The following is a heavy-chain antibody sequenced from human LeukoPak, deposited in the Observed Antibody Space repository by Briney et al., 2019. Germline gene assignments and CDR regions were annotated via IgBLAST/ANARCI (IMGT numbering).Heavy chain of an antibody. Sequence: GGSLRLSCAASGFTFSSYAISWVRQAPGKGLEWVSSISGDPALTYYADSAKGRFTISRDNSKNTLYLQMNSLRADDTAVYYCAKDHGVDWHFDYWGRGTLVTVSS. CDR3: AKDHGVDWHFDY. CDR2: ISGDPALT. D-gene: IGHD2-21*02. J-gene: IGHJ4*02. V-gene: IGHV3-23*01. CDR1: GFTFSSYA.